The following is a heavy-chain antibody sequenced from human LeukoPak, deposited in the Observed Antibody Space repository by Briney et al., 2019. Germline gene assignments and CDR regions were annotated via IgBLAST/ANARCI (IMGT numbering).Heavy chain of an antibody. J-gene: IGHJ4*02. V-gene: IGHV4-59*08. CDR1: GVSIRSYF. D-gene: IGHD3-10*01. Sequence: SETLSLTCTVSGVSIRSYFWSWVRQPPGKGLEWVGHIHHSGTTTYNPSLKSRVAMSIDTSNSQFSLKVNSVTAADTAVYYCVRPHPLYGAGSFAFWGQGNLVIVSS. CDR2: IHHSGTT. CDR3: VRPHPLYGAGSFAF.